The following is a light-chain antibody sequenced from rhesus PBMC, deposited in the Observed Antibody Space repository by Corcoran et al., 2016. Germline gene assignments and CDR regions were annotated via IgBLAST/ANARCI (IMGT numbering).Light chain of an antibody. CDR3: QQHNSYPRT. CDR2: AAS. Sequence: DIQMTQSPSSLSASVGDRVTITCRASQYISNYLAWYQQKPGEALKFLIYAASTLQSGVPPRFSGSGSGTDFTLTNSSLQPEDFATYYCQQHNSYPRTFGQGTKVEIK. J-gene: IGKJ1*01. V-gene: IGKV1-25*01. CDR1: QYISNY.